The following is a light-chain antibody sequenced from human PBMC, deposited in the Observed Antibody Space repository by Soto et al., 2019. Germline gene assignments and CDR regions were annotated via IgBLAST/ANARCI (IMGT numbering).Light chain of an antibody. J-gene: IGKJ1*01. V-gene: IGKV3-15*01. Sequence: EMAITQCPATLCVSPGERATLSCRASQSVSSSLAWYQQKPGQAPRLLIYGASTRATGIPARFSGEGSGTEFTLTISSLQSEDFAVYYCQQYNNWWTFGQGTKV. CDR2: GAS. CDR3: QQYNNWWT. CDR1: QSVSSS.